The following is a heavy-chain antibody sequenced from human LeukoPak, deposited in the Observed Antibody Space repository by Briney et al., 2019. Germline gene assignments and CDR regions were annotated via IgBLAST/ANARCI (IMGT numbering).Heavy chain of an antibody. D-gene: IGHD3-22*01. V-gene: IGHV3-48*04. J-gene: IGHJ4*02. Sequence: SGGSLRLSCAASGFTVSSYGMNWIRQAPGKGLEWVSYVSSSSTTIYYADSVKGRFTISRDNAKNSLYLQMNSLRAEDTAVYYCARDFGYDDGSGYPDYWGQGTLVTVSS. CDR3: ARDFGYDDGSGYPDY. CDR1: GFTVSSYG. CDR2: VSSSSTTI.